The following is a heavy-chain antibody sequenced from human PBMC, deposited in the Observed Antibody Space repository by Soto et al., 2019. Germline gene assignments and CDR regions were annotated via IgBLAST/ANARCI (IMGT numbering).Heavy chain of an antibody. CDR1: GDSFSGHF. V-gene: IGHV4-34*01. CDR3: ARGYGYFRQ. J-gene: IGHJ4*02. CDR2: INQVGRT. Sequence: SETLSLICVVSGDSFSGHFCNWLRQPPGKGLEWIGEINQVGRTKYNPSLETRITISVDTSKTQFSLNLTSLTDADTAIYYCARGYGYFRQWGQGALVTVSS. D-gene: IGHD3-9*01.